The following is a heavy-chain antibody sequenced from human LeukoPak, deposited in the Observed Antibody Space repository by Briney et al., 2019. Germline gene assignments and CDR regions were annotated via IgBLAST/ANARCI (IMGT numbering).Heavy chain of an antibody. Sequence: GGSLRLSCAASGFTFDDYAMHWVRQAPGKGLEWVSGISWNSGSIGYADSVKGRFTISRDNAKNSLYLQMNSLRAEDTAVYYCARAVTGDRDEYYYYYYMDVWGKGTTVTVSS. J-gene: IGHJ6*03. CDR3: ARAVTGDRDEYYYYYYMDV. CDR1: GFTFDDYA. D-gene: IGHD7-27*01. V-gene: IGHV3-9*01. CDR2: ISWNSGSI.